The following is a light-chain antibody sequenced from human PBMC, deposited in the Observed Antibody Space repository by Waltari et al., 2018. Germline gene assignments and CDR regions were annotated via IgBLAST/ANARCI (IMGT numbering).Light chain of an antibody. J-gene: IGLJ2*01. CDR1: RSDVGNYKV. V-gene: IGLV2-23*01. CDR2: EGT. CDR3: CSYAANSPSVL. Sequence: QSALTQPASVSGSPGQSLTIPCTGSRSDVGNYKVVLWYQQHPGKAPKLMIYEGTQRPSGVSNRFSGSTSGNTASLTISGLQAEDEADYYCCSYAANSPSVLFGGGTKLTVL.